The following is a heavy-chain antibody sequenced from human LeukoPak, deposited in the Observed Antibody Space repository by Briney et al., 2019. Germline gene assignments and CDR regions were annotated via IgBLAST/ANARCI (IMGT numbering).Heavy chain of an antibody. CDR2: IYSGGGT. D-gene: IGHD3-10*01. CDR1: GFTVSSNY. J-gene: IGHJ6*03. Sequence: GGCLRLSCAVSGFTVSSNYMSWVRQAPGEGLEWVSVIYSGGGTYYADSVKGRFTISRDNSKNSLYHQMNSLRAEDTAVYYCATPTPSAYYYGSGKYYYDMDVWGKGTTVTVSS. CDR3: ATPTPSAYYYGSGKYYYDMDV. V-gene: IGHV3-53*01.